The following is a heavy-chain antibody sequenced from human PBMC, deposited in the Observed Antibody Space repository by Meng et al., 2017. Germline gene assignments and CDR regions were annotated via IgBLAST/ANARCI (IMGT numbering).Heavy chain of an antibody. CDR1: GYTFAAYW. CDR2: IDPKSDNT. J-gene: IGHJ4*02. Sequence: QGQLMQPGPGVKKPGASVKGSCKASGYTFAAYWIQWVRQAPGQGLEWMGRIDPKSDNTHYAQKFQGRVTMTRDTSISTAYMELSGLRSDDTAVYYCARDEDISAAGYLLGDFWGQGTLVTVSS. D-gene: IGHD6-13*01. CDR3: ARDEDISAAGYLLGDF. V-gene: IGHV1-2*06.